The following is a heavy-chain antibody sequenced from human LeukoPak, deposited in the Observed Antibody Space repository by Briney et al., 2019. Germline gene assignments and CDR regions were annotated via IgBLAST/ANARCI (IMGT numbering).Heavy chain of an antibody. CDR1: GFTFSDYY. CDR3: ARDSRYDYVWRSYRYFDY. J-gene: IGHJ4*02. V-gene: IGHV3-11*06. Sequence: PGGSLRLSCAASGFTFSDYYMSWIRQAPGKGLEWVSYISSSSSYTNYADSVKGRFTISRDNAKNSLYLQMNSLRAEDTAVYYCARDSRYDYVWRSYRYFDYWGQGTLVTVSS. D-gene: IGHD3-16*02. CDR2: ISSSSSYT.